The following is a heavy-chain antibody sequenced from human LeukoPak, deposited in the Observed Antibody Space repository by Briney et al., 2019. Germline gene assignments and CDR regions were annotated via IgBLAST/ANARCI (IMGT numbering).Heavy chain of an antibody. V-gene: IGHV1-69*13. CDR2: IIPIFGTA. Sequence: SVKVSCKASGGTFSGDAISWVRQAPGQGLEWMGGIIPIFGTANYAQKFQGRVTITADESTSTAYMELSSLRSEDTAVYYCASILSITMVRGGQDYYYMDVWGKGTTVTVSS. CDR3: ASILSITMVRGGQDYYYMDV. D-gene: IGHD3-10*01. CDR1: GGTFSGDA. J-gene: IGHJ6*03.